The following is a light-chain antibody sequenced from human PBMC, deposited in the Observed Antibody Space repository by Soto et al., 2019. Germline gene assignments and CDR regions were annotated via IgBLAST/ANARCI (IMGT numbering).Light chain of an antibody. Sequence: EIVMTQSPATLSLSPGERATVPCRASQSVSNNLAWYQQKAGQAPRLLIYGASTRATGIPARFSGSGYGTDLTLTISRLEPEDFALYYCQQRSNRITFGQGTRLEIK. CDR2: GAS. CDR1: QSVSNN. V-gene: IGKV3-15*01. CDR3: QQRSNRIT. J-gene: IGKJ5*01.